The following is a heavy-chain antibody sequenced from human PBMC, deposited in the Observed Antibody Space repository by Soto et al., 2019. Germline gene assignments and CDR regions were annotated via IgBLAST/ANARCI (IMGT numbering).Heavy chain of an antibody. CDR3: AKTAAGTPNWFDP. Sequence: QVKLVESGGGVVQPGRSLRLSCAASGFTFSSYGMHWVRQAPGKGLEWVAVISYDGSNKYYADSVKGRFTISSDNSKNTLYLQMNSLRAEDTAVYYCAKTAAGTPNWFDPWGQGTLVTVSS. CDR1: GFTFSSYG. V-gene: IGHV3-30*18. J-gene: IGHJ5*02. D-gene: IGHD6-13*01. CDR2: ISYDGSNK.